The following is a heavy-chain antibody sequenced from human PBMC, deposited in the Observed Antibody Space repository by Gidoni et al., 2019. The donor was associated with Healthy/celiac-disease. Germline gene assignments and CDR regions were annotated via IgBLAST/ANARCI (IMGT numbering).Heavy chain of an antibody. J-gene: IGHJ4*02. D-gene: IGHD6-19*01. CDR3: ARASGSSGWGVFDY. Sequence: EVQLVESGGGLVQPGGSLRLSCAASGFTFSSYAMHWVRQAPGKGLEYVAAISSNGGSTYYANSVKGRFTISRDNSKNTLYLQMGSLRAEDMAVYYCARASGSSGWGVFDYWGQGTLVTVSS. CDR2: ISSNGGST. CDR1: GFTFSSYA. V-gene: IGHV3-64*01.